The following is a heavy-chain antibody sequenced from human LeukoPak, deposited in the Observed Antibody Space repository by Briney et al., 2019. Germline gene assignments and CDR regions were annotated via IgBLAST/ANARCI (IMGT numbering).Heavy chain of an antibody. CDR1: GYTFTSYG. Sequence: SVKVSCKASGYTFTSYGISWVRQAPGQGLEWMGWISAYNGNTNYAQKLQGRVTMTTDTSTSTAYMELRSLRSDDTAVYYCARGVGATDATYPGARTLGYWGQGTLVTVSS. V-gene: IGHV1-18*01. J-gene: IGHJ4*02. CDR3: ARGVGATDATYPGARTLGY. CDR2: ISAYNGNT. D-gene: IGHD1-26*01.